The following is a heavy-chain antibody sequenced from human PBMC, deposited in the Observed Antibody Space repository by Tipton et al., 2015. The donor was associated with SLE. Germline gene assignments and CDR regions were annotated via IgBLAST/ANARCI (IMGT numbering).Heavy chain of an antibody. CDR1: GYSFTSYW. D-gene: IGHD3-22*01. J-gene: IGHJ4*02. Sequence: QLVQSGAEVKKPGESLRISCKGSGYSFTSYWISWVRQMPGKGLEWMGRIDPSDSYTNYSPSFQGHVTISADKSISTAYLQWSSLKASDTAMYYCASTDYYDSSGYPYYFDYWGQGTLVTVSS. V-gene: IGHV5-10-1*01. CDR2: IDPSDSYT. CDR3: ASTDYYDSSGYPYYFDY.